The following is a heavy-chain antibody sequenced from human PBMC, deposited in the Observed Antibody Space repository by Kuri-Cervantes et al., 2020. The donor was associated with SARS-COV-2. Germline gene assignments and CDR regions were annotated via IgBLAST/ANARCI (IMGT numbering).Heavy chain of an antibody. D-gene: IGHD3-9*01. Sequence: ESLKISCTVPGYSISSGYYWGWIRQPPGKGLEWIGSIYHSGSTYYNPSLKSRVTTSVDTSKNQFSLKLSSVTAADTAVYYCARLAGYFVEDYYMDVWGKGTTVTVSS. CDR3: ARLAGYFVEDYYMDV. CDR1: GYSISSGYY. J-gene: IGHJ6*03. CDR2: IYHSGST. V-gene: IGHV4-38-2*02.